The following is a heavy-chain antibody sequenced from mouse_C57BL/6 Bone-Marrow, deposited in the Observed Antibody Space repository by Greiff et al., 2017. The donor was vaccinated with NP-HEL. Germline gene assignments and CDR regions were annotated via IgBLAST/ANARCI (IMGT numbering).Heavy chain of an antibody. V-gene: IGHV1-53*01. Sequence: QVQLQQPGTELVKPGASVKLSCEASGYTFTSYWMHWLKQRPGQGLEWIGNINPNNGGTNDNEKFKTKATLTVDKSSSTADMQLSSLTSEDSAVYYCARDSGYAFDYWGEGTTLTVSS. CDR2: INPNNGGT. D-gene: IGHD3-1*01. J-gene: IGHJ2*01. CDR1: GYTFTSYW. CDR3: ARDSGYAFDY.